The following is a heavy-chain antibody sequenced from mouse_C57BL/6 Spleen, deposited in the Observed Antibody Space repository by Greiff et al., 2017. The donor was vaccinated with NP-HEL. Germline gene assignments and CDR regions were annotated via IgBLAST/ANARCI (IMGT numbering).Heavy chain of an antibody. V-gene: IGHV5-4*01. CDR3: ARDGGITTVVATGAMDY. CDR2: ISDGGSYT. J-gene: IGHJ4*01. CDR1: GFTFSSYA. Sequence: DVKLVESGGGLVKPGGSLKLSCAASGFTFSSYAMSWVRQTPEKRLEWVATISDGGSYTYYPDNVKGRFTISRDNAKNNLYLQMSHLKSEDTAMYYCARDGGITTVVATGAMDYWGQGTSVTVSS. D-gene: IGHD1-1*01.